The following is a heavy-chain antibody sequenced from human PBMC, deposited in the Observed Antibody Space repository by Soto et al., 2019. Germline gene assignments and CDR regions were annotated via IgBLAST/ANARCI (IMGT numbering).Heavy chain of an antibody. D-gene: IGHD3-10*01. CDR2: ISAHNNKT. J-gene: IGHJ5*02. V-gene: IGHV1-18*04. Sequence: ASVKVSCKASGYTFSNYGVTWVRQAPGQGLEWVGWISAHNNKTNYGQKFQDRVLLTTDTSTNTAYMDLRSLRSDDSAVYYCARGTRRITMGGYLFDPWGQGTPVTVSS. CDR1: GYTFSNYG. CDR3: ARGTRRITMGGYLFDP.